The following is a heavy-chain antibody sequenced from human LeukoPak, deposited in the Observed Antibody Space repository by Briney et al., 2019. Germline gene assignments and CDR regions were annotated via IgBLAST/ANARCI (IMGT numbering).Heavy chain of an antibody. CDR2: ISGSGGST. CDR1: GFTFSSYA. Sequence: GGSLRLSCAASGFTFSSYAMSWVRQAPGKGLEWVSAISGSGGSTYYADSVKGRFTISRDNSKNTLYLQMNSLRAEDTAVYYCAKNDQGILTGYSISGGGYFDYWGQGTLVTVSS. J-gene: IGHJ4*02. D-gene: IGHD3-9*01. CDR3: AKNDQGILTGYSISGGGYFDY. V-gene: IGHV3-23*01.